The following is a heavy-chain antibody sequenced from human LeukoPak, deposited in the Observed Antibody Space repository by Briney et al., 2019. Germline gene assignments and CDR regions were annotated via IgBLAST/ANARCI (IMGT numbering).Heavy chain of an antibody. V-gene: IGHV4-59*01. J-gene: IGHJ5*02. CDR1: GGSMSSYY. D-gene: IGHD3-22*01. Sequence: SETLSLTCTVSGGSMSSYYWSWTRQSPGKGLECVGYIYYSGSTYYNPALKSRVTISVDTSKNQFSLKLSSVTTADTAVYYCARGRDYHDSTGYYAWGQGTLVTVSS. CDR2: IYYSGST. CDR3: ARGRDYHDSTGYYA.